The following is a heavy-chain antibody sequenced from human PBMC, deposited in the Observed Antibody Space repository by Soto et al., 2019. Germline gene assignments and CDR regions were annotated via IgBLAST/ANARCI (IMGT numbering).Heavy chain of an antibody. CDR3: AKANGSGSSDY. D-gene: IGHD3-10*01. CDR1: GFTFDDYA. J-gene: IGHJ4*02. V-gene: IGHV3-9*01. CDR2: ISWNSGSI. Sequence: EVQLVESGGGLVQPGRSLRLSCAASGFTFDDYAMHWVRQAPGKGLEWVSGISWNSGSIGYADSVKGLFTISRDNAKNSMYLQMNSLRTEDTDLYYCAKANGSGSSDYWGQGTLVTVSS.